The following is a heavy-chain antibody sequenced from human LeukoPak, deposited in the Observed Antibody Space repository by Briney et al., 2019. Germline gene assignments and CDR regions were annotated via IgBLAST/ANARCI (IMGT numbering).Heavy chain of an antibody. D-gene: IGHD2-15*01. Sequence: PGGSLRLSCAASGFTFSSYAMHWVRQAPGKGLEYVSAISSNGGSTYYANSVKGRFTISRDNSKNTLYLQMGSLRAEDMAVYYCARETRAIAPVVAAASELDYWGQGTLVTVSS. V-gene: IGHV3-64*01. J-gene: IGHJ4*02. CDR3: ARETRAIAPVVAAASELDY. CDR1: GFTFSSYA. CDR2: ISSNGGST.